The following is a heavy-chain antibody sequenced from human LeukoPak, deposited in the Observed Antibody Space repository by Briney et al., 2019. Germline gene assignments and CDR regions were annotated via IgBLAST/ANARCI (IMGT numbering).Heavy chain of an antibody. Sequence: SETLSLTCTVSGGSISSYYWSWIRQPPGKGLEWIGYIYYSGSTNYNPSLKSRVTISVDTSKNQFSLKLSSVTAADTAVYYCAREANSGYDGGYALDIWGQGTMVTVSS. J-gene: IGHJ3*02. CDR1: GGSISSYY. V-gene: IGHV4-59*01. CDR2: IYYSGST. CDR3: AREANSGYDGGYALDI. D-gene: IGHD5-12*01.